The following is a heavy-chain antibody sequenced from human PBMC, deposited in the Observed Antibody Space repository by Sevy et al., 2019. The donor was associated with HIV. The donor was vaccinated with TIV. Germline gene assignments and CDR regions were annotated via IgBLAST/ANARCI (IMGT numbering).Heavy chain of an antibody. CDR2: IKKDGSEK. Sequence: GGSLRLSCAAPGFTFRSYWMSWVRQGPGKGLEWVTNIKKDGSEKYYLDSVKGRFTISRDNAKNSVFLQMNSLRVEDTAVYYCVGGPPADWGQGTLVTVSS. D-gene: IGHD3-10*01. CDR1: GFTFRSYW. J-gene: IGHJ4*02. V-gene: IGHV3-7*01. CDR3: VGGPPAD.